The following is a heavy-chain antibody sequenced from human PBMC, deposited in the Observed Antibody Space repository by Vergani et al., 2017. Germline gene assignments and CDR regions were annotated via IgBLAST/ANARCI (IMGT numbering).Heavy chain of an antibody. D-gene: IGHD2-2*01. J-gene: IGHJ6*03. CDR1: GFIFSDYY. Sequence: QVQLVESGGGLVKPGGSLRLSCAASGFIFSDYYMSWIRQAPGKGLEWVSYISSSGDNTYYTDSVKGRFTISRDNSKNSLYVQMNSLRAADTAVYYCVRLGCSATSCKGYYYYYMDVWGKGTTVTVSS. CDR3: VRLGCSATSCKGYYYYYMDV. V-gene: IGHV3-11*01. CDR2: ISSSGDNT.